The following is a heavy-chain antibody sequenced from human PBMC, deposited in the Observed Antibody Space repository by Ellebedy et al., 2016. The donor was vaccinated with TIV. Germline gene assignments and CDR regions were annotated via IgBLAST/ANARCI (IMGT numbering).Heavy chain of an antibody. CDR1: GGSISSYY. Sequence: MPSETLSLTCTVSGGSISSYYWSWIRQPPGKGLEWIGYIYYSGSTNYNPSLKSRVTISVDTSKNQFSLKLSSVTAADTAVYYCARVEVVGASFDYWGQGTLVTVSS. CDR2: IYYSGST. CDR3: ARVEVVGASFDY. J-gene: IGHJ4*02. V-gene: IGHV4-59*01. D-gene: IGHD1-26*01.